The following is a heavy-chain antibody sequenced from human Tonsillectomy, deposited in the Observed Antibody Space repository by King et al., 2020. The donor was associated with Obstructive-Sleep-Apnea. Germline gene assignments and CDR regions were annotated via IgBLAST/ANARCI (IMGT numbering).Heavy chain of an antibody. V-gene: IGHV4-59*01. CDR1: GGSISSYY. J-gene: IGHJ3*02. CDR3: ARGVTRDYYGSGSPPDAFDI. CDR2: IYYSGST. D-gene: IGHD3-10*01. Sequence: QLQESGPGLVKPSETLSLTCTVSGGSISSYYWSWIRQPPGKGLEWIGYIYYSGSTNYNPSLKSRVTISVDTSKNQFSLKLSSVTAADTAVYYCARGVTRDYYGSGSPPDAFDIWGKGTMVTVSS.